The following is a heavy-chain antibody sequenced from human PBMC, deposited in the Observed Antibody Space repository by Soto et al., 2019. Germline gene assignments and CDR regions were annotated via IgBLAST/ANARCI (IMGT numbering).Heavy chain of an antibody. CDR1: GDTLTGLS. CDR2: FDPEDGET. Sequence: GXSVKASWKVSGDTLTGLSGDWVRQAPGKGLEWMGGFDPEDGETIYAQKFQGRVTMTEDTSTDTAYMELSSLRSEDTAVYYCAKDHDPAAGTGIDSWGQGTLVTVSS. J-gene: IGHJ4*02. V-gene: IGHV1-24*01. CDR3: AKDHDPAAGTGIDS. D-gene: IGHD6-13*01.